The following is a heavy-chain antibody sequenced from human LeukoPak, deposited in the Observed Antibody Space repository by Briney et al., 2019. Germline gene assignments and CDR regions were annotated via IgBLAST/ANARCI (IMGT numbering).Heavy chain of an antibody. J-gene: IGHJ4*02. CDR3: ARVYRASDY. Sequence: LEWIWYIYYSGSTYYNPSLKSRVTISVDTSKNQFSLKLSSVTAADTAVYYCARVYRASDYWGQGTLVTVSS. V-gene: IGHV4-30-4*01. CDR2: IYYSGST. D-gene: IGHD3-16*02.